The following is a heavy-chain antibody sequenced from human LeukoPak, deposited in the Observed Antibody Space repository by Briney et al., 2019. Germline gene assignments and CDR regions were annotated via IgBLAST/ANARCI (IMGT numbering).Heavy chain of an antibody. CDR1: GYTFTGYY. J-gene: IGHJ3*02. Sequence: ASVKVSCKASGYTFTGYYMHWVRQAPGQGLEWMGWISAYNGNTNYAQKLQGRVTMTTDTSTSTAYMELRSLRSDDTAVYYCARDRTDIVVVPAAKDAFDIWGQGTMVTVSS. D-gene: IGHD2-2*01. CDR2: ISAYNGNT. CDR3: ARDRTDIVVVPAAKDAFDI. V-gene: IGHV1-18*04.